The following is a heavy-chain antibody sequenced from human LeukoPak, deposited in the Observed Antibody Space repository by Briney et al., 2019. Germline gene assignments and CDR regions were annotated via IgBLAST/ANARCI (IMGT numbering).Heavy chain of an antibody. J-gene: IGHJ4*02. D-gene: IGHD5-18*01. CDR1: GFTFSSYG. Sequence: PGGSLRLSCAASGFTFSSYGMHWVRQAPGKGLEWVAVISYDGSNKYYADSVKGRFTISRDNSKNTLYLQMSSLRAEDTAVYYCVKVDTAMGLAFDYWGQGTLVTVSS. V-gene: IGHV3-30*18. CDR3: VKVDTAMGLAFDY. CDR2: ISYDGSNK.